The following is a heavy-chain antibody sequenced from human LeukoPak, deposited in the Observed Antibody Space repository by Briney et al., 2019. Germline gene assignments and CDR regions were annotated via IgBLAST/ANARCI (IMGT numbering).Heavy chain of an antibody. V-gene: IGHV4-34*01. D-gene: IGHD4-23*01. Sequence: SETLSLTCAVYGGPFRGFLWSCIRQAPGKGLEWSGEVSHSGSSNYNPSLKSRITISVDTSKSQFSLRLTSVPAADTAVYYCARGIFYGGRNQYIWFDLWGQGTLVTVSS. CDR3: ARGIFYGGRNQYIWFDL. CDR2: VSHSGSS. J-gene: IGHJ5*02. CDR1: GGPFRGFL.